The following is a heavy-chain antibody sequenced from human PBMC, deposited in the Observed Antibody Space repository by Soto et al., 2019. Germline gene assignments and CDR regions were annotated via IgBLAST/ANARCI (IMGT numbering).Heavy chain of an antibody. CDR1: GFMFGSYW. V-gene: IGHV3-7*03. CDR3: ARVRANAYEIDY. CDR2: IKRDGSEK. D-gene: IGHD2-8*01. J-gene: IGHJ4*02. Sequence: EVQLVESGGGLVQPGGSLRLSCAASGFMFGSYWMTWVRHAPGKGLQWVANIKRDGSEKYYVDSVKGRFTISRDNADNLVFLDMNSLRVDDTATYYCARVRANAYEIDYWGQGALVNVSS.